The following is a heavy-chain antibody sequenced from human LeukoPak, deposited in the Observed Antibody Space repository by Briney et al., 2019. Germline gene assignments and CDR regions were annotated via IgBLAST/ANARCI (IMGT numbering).Heavy chain of an antibody. CDR2: INSDGTST. J-gene: IGHJ5*02. Sequence: GGSLRLSCAASGFTFSSYWMHWVRQAPGKGLVWVSRINSDGTSTSYADSVKGRFTISRDNAKNTLYLQMNSLRAEDTAVYYCARAREMATDHNADTWGQGTLVTVSS. V-gene: IGHV3-74*01. CDR3: ARAREMATDHNADT. D-gene: IGHD5-24*01. CDR1: GFTFSSYW.